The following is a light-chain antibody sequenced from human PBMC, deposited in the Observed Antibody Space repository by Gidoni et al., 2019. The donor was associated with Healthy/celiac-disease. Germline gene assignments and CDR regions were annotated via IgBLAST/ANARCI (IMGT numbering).Light chain of an antibody. CDR2: GAS. CDR3: QQYNNWPPRT. V-gene: IGKV3-15*01. Sequence: EIVMTRSPATLSVSPGERATLSCRASPSVSSNLAWYQQKPGQAPRLLIYGASTRATGIPARFSGSGSGTEFTLTISSLQSEDFAVYYCQQYNNWPPRTFGQGTKVEIK. J-gene: IGKJ1*01. CDR1: PSVSSN.